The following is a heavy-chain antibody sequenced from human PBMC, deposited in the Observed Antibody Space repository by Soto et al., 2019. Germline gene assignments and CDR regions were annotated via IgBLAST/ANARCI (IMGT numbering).Heavy chain of an antibody. J-gene: IGHJ4*02. CDR2: IYYSGST. Sequence: SETLSLTCTVSGGSISSGGYYWSWIRQHPGKGLEWIGYIYYSGSTYYNPYLKSRVTISVDTSKNQFSMKLSSVTAADTAVYYCARVTTIFGVVIIDYWGQGTLVTVSS. CDR3: ARVTTIFGVVIIDY. V-gene: IGHV4-31*03. D-gene: IGHD3-3*01. CDR1: GGSISSGGYY.